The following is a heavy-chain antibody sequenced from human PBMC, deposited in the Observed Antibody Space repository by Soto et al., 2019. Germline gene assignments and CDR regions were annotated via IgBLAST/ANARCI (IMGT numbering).Heavy chain of an antibody. J-gene: IGHJ3*02. V-gene: IGHV4-59*01. D-gene: IGHD6-19*01. Sequence: PSETLSLTGTVSGGSISSYYWSWIRQPPGKGLEWIGYIYYSGSTNYNPSLKSRVTISVDTSKNQFSLRLSSVTAADTAVYYCASGPYSSGIWGDFDIWGQGKMVTV. CDR2: IYYSGST. CDR1: GGSISSYY. CDR3: ASGPYSSGIWGDFDI.